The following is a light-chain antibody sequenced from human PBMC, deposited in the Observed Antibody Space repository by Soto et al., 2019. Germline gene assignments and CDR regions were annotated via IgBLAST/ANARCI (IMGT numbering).Light chain of an antibody. CDR1: QDISAH. CDR2: EAS. V-gene: IGKV1-27*01. J-gene: IGKJ1*01. Sequence: DFQMTQSPSSLSASVGDRVTITCRASQDISAHLAWYQHKPGKVPKLLIYEASTLQSGVPSRFSGSGSGTDFTLTISSLQPEDAATYYCQKYNRTPRTFGQGTKLELK. CDR3: QKYNRTPRT.